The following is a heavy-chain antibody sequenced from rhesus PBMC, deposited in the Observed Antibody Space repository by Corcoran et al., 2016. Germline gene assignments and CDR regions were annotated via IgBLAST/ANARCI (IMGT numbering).Heavy chain of an antibody. CDR3: AKWDGSSLDY. J-gene: IGHJ4*01. CDR2: IDPSDSDT. D-gene: IGHD4-29*01. CDR1: GYSFTRDW. V-gene: IGHV5-2*01. Sequence: EVQLVQSGAEVKRPGESLKISCKTSGYSFTRDWTSWGRQIPGKGLEWMGAIDPSDSDTRYSPSFQGQVTISADKSISTAYLQWSSLKASDSATYYCAKWDGSSLDYWGQGVLVTVSS.